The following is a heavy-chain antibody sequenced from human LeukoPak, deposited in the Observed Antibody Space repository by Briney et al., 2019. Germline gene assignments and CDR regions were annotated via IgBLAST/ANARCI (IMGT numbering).Heavy chain of an antibody. Sequence: GGSLRLSCAASGFTFTNYAIHWVRQAPGKGLEWVAVISYDGDYQYYADSVKGRFTISRDNFKNTLYLQMNSLRPEDTAVYYCARDSYDYGDYGNSFDYWGQGTLVTVSS. J-gene: IGHJ4*02. CDR2: ISYDGDYQ. D-gene: IGHD4-17*01. CDR1: GFTFTNYA. CDR3: ARDSYDYGDYGNSFDY. V-gene: IGHV3-30*04.